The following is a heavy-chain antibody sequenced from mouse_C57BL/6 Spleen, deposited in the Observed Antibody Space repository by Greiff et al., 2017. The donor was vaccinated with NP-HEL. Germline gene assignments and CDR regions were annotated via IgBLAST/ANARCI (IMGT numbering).Heavy chain of an antibody. D-gene: IGHD1-1*01. V-gene: IGHV2-3*01. CDR2: IWGDGST. J-gene: IGHJ3*01. CDR3: AKIRDGSSTSWFAY. Sequence: VKLVESGPGLVAPSQSLSITCTVSGFSLTSYGVSWVRQPPGKGLEWLGVIWGDGSTNYHSALISRLSISKDNSKSQVFLKLNSLQTDDTATYYCAKIRDGSSTSWFAYWGQGTLVTVSA. CDR1: GFSLTSYG.